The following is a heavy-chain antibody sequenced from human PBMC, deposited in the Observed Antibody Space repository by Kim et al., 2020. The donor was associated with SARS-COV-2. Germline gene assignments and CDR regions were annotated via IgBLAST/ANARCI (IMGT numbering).Heavy chain of an antibody. V-gene: IGHV3-33*01. CDR1: GFIFSNYD. D-gene: IGHD3-10*01. CDR2: IWYDGSNK. CDR3: ARNNLDGGSENSIRYNWFDR. Sequence: GGSLRLSCAASGFIFSNYDMHWVRQAPGKGLEWVAVIWYDGSNKYYADSVKGRFTISRDNSKNKLYLQMNSMRVEDTAVYYCARNNLDGGSENSIRYNWFDRWGQGTLVTVSS. J-gene: IGHJ5*01.